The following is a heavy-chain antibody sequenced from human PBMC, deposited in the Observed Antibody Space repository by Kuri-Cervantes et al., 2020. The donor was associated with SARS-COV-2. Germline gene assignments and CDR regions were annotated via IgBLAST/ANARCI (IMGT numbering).Heavy chain of an antibody. D-gene: IGHD3-22*01. CDR2: LYTGGSS. CDR1: GFTVSSNY. Sequence: GGSLRLSCVASGFTVSSNYMSWVRQAPGRGLEWVSVLYTGGSSHYADSVKGRFTISRDNAKNSLYLQMNSLRDEDTAVYYCARDQTYYYDSSGYPGDYWGQGTLVTVSS. CDR3: ARDQTYYYDSSGYPGDY. J-gene: IGHJ4*02. V-gene: IGHV3-53*01.